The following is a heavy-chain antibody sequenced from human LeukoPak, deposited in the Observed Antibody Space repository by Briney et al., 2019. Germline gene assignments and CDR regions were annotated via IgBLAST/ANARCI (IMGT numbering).Heavy chain of an antibody. D-gene: IGHD2-15*01. CDR3: AKMKGWRLYDYCMDV. J-gene: IGHJ6*03. CDR1: GFAFSSFA. Sequence: GGSLRLSCVASGFAFSSFAMSWVRQAPGKGLEWVSGLTGSGSTYHADSVKGRFTISRDNSKDTLSLQMNSLRAEDTAVYYCAKMKGWRLYDYCMDVWGKGTTVTVSS. CDR2: LTGSGST. V-gene: IGHV3-23*01.